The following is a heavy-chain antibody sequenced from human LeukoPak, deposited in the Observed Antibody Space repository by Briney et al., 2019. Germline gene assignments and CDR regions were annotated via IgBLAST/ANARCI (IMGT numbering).Heavy chain of an antibody. CDR2: IYYSGST. J-gene: IGHJ4*02. Sequence: SETLSLTCTVSAGSISSSSYYWGWIRQPPGKGLEWIGSIYYSGSTYYNPSLKSRVTISVDTSKNQFSLKLSSVTAADTAVYYCASLNTYYDYVWGSYPLGSQYFDYWGQGTLVTVSS. D-gene: IGHD3-16*02. CDR3: ASLNTYYDYVWGSYPLGSQYFDY. CDR1: AGSISSSSYY. V-gene: IGHV4-39*01.